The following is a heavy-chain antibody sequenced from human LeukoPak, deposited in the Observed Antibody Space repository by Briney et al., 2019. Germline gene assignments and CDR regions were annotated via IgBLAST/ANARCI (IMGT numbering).Heavy chain of an antibody. Sequence: GSLRLSCAASGFTFSSYGMHWVRQDPGKGLVWVSRISSDASITSYADPVKGRFTISRDNAKNTLYLQMNSLRAEDTALYYCATSARTYIGSSLDYWGQGTLVTVSS. J-gene: IGHJ4*02. CDR2: ISSDASIT. CDR3: ATSARTYIGSSLDY. V-gene: IGHV3-74*01. CDR1: GFTFSSYG. D-gene: IGHD2-15*01.